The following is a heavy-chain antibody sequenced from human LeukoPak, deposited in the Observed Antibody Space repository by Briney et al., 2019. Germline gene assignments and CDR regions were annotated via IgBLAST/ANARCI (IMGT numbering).Heavy chain of an antibody. J-gene: IGHJ4*02. CDR3: TRGAGIAVADLFDY. CDR1: GFTFGDYA. V-gene: IGHV3-49*03. CDR2: IRSKAYGGTT. D-gene: IGHD6-19*01. Sequence: GGSLRLSCTASGFTFGDYAMSWFRQAPGKGLEWVGFIRSKAYGGTTEYAASVKGRFTISRDDSKSIAYLQMNNLKTEDTAVYYCTRGAGIAVADLFDYWGQGTLVTVSS.